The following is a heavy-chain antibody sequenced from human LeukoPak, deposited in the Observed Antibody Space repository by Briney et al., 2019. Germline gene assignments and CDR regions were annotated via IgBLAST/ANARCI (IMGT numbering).Heavy chain of an antibody. D-gene: IGHD1-26*01. V-gene: IGHV1-2*02. CDR1: GYTFTSYD. J-gene: IGHJ4*02. CDR2: INPNSGGA. Sequence: ASVKVSCKASGYTFTSYDINWVRQAPGQGLEWMGWINPNSGGANYAPKFQGRVTMTRDTSISKAYMELSSLRSDDTAVYYCASGPHSGSSHPLYYFDYWGQGTLVTVSS. CDR3: ASGPHSGSSHPLYYFDY.